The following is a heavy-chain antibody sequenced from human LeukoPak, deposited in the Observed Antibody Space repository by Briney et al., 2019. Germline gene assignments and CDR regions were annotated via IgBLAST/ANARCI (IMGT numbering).Heavy chain of an antibody. J-gene: IGHJ4*02. CDR1: GYTFTGYY. V-gene: IGHV1-2*02. CDR2: INPNSGGT. D-gene: IGHD5-18*01. CDR3: ARGNVGPLEGPIQLCLEQLRDWYYFDY. Sequence: ASVKVSCKASGYTFTGYYMHWVRQAPGQGLEWMGWINPNSGGTNYAQKFQGRVTMTRDTPISTAHMELSRLRSDATAVYYGARGNVGPLEGPIQLCLEQLRDWYYFDYWGQETLVTVSS.